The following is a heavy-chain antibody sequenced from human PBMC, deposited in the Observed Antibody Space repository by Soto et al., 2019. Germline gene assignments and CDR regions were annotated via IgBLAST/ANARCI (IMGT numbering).Heavy chain of an antibody. CDR3: AREGSYDSSGSFP. V-gene: IGHV1-18*04. Sequence: QVQLVQSGAEVKKPGASVKVSCKASGYTFTSYGISWVRQAPGQGLEWMRWISAYNGNTNYAQKLQGRVTMSTVAATSTAYMELRSRRSDDTDVYYCAREGSYDSSGSFPWCQGTLVTVSS. CDR2: ISAYNGNT. J-gene: IGHJ5*02. D-gene: IGHD3-22*01. CDR1: GYTFTSYG.